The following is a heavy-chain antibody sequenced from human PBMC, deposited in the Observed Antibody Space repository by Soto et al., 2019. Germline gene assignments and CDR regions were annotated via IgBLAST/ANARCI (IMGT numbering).Heavy chain of an antibody. CDR3: AKSPLTGTTALFDY. V-gene: IGHV3-30*18. Sequence: GGSLRLSCAASGFTFGSYGMHWVRQAPGKGLEWVAVISYDGSNKYYADSVKGRFTISRDNSKNTLYLQMNSLRAEDTAVYYCAKSPLTGTTALFDYWGQGTLVTVSS. J-gene: IGHJ4*02. CDR1: GFTFGSYG. D-gene: IGHD1-7*01. CDR2: ISYDGSNK.